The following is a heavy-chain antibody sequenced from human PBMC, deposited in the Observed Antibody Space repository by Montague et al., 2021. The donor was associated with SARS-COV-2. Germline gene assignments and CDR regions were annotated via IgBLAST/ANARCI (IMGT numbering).Heavy chain of an antibody. CDR3: AKDSVTVVRGIPDY. CDR2: ISGSGDHT. Sequence: YRSLSWAASGFTFRHYDMRWFRQGPGKGLEWISSISGSGDHTYYVDSVEGRFTISRDNSKNMLFLQMNSLRAEDTALYYCAKDSVTVVRGIPDYWGQGTLVTVSS. D-gene: IGHD3-10*01. CDR1: GFTFRHYD. V-gene: IGHV3-23*01. J-gene: IGHJ4*02.